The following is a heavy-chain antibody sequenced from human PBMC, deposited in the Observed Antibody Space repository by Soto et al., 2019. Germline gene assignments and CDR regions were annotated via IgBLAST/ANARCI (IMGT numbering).Heavy chain of an antibody. CDR1: DGSISSDDYY. D-gene: IGHD2-21*02. Sequence: ASDTVSLTCTFFDGSISSDDYYWICIRQPPGKGLEWIGYIDDSGTTYYNPSLKSRVTVSVDTSKNQFSLKLSSVTAADTAVYYYARAEDCYETELVLVFFDYWGQGTLVTVSS. J-gene: IGHJ4*02. CDR3: ARAEDCYETELVLVFFDY. CDR2: IDDSGTT. V-gene: IGHV4-30-4*02.